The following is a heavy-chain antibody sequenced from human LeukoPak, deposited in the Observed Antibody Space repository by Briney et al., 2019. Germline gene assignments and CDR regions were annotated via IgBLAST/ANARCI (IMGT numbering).Heavy chain of an antibody. V-gene: IGHV4-59*01. CDR3: VRRNYDIFAFDI. J-gene: IGHJ3*02. CDR1: GGSISSYY. Sequence: SETLSLTCTVSGGSISSYYWSWIRQPPGKGLECIGYIYYSGSTNYNPSLKSRVTISIDTSKNQFSLKLSSVTAADTAVYYCVRRNYDIFAFDIWGQGTMVTVSS. D-gene: IGHD3-22*01. CDR2: IYYSGST.